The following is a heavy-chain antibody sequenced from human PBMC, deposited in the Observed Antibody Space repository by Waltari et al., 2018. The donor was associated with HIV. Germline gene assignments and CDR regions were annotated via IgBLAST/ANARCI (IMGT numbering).Heavy chain of an antibody. CDR3: TTRSRPSYYFGLDV. CDR1: GFTFLNAW. Sequence: EVQLVESGGGLVKRGELLRLSCAASGFTFLNAWMKWVRQAPGKRPEWVGLIKIKTEPGTMTDYAAPVKDRFIISRDDSKNTLYLQMNSMKIEDTAVYYCTTRSRPSYYFGLDVWGQGTTVTVSS. J-gene: IGHJ6*02. CDR2: IKIKTEPGTMT. V-gene: IGHV3-15*01. D-gene: IGHD2-15*01.